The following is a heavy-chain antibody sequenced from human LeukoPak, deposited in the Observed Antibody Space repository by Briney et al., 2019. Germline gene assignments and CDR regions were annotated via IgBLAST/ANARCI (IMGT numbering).Heavy chain of an antibody. CDR2: IYTSGST. Sequence: PSETLSLTCTVSGGSISSGSYYWSWIRQPAGKGLEWIGRIYTSGSTNYNPSLKGRVTISVDTSKNQFSLKLSSVTAADTAVYYCARVPLLSYYDSSGYYNYYYMDVWGKGTTVTVSS. D-gene: IGHD3-22*01. CDR1: GGSISSGSYY. J-gene: IGHJ6*03. CDR3: ARVPLLSYYDSSGYYNYYYMDV. V-gene: IGHV4-61*02.